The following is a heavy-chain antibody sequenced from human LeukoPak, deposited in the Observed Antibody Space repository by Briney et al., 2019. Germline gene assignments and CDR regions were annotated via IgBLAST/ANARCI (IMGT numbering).Heavy chain of an antibody. CDR1: GFTFSSYA. D-gene: IGHD1-14*01. Sequence: GSLRLSCAASGFTFSSYAMSWVRQAPGKGLEWIGSIYHSGSTYYNPSLKSRVTISVDTSKNQFSLKLSSVTAADTAVYYCATESNPEYYYYYMDVWGKGTTVTVSS. V-gene: IGHV4-38-2*01. J-gene: IGHJ6*03. CDR2: IYHSGST. CDR3: ATESNPEYYYYYMDV.